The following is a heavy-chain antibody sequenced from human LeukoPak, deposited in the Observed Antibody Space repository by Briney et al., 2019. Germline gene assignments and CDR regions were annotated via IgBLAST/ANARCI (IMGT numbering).Heavy chain of an antibody. CDR2: ISSSGSTI. D-gene: IGHD6-13*01. Sequence: GGSLRLSCAASGFTFSSYEMNWVRQAPGKGLEWVSYISSSGSTIYYADSVKGRFTISRDNSKNTLYLQMNSLRAEDTAVYYCARWFFKQQGLDYWGQGTLVTVSS. J-gene: IGHJ4*02. V-gene: IGHV3-48*03. CDR3: ARWFFKQQGLDY. CDR1: GFTFSSYE.